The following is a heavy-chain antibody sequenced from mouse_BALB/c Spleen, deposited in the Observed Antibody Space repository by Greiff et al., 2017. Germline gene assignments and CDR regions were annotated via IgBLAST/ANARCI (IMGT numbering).Heavy chain of an antibody. CDR1: GFSLTSYG. J-gene: IGHJ4*01. CDR2: IWAGGST. D-gene: IGHD1-2*01. V-gene: IGHV2-9*02. Sequence: QVQLKESGPGLVAPSQSLSITSTVSGFSLTSYGVPWFRHPPGQGLEWLGVIWAGGSTNYNSALMSRLSISKDNSKSQVFLKMNSLQTDDTAMYYFARDWYSLLRLHPYYYAMDYWGQGTSVTVAS. CDR3: ARDWYSLLRLHPYYYAMDY.